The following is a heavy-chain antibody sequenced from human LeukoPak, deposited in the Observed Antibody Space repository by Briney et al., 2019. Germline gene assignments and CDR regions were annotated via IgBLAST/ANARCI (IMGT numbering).Heavy chain of an antibody. CDR2: IKSKTDGGTT. V-gene: IGHV3-15*01. J-gene: IGHJ4*02. CDR3: TTDLYSSGWYDAGYFDY. CDR1: GFTFTSFA. D-gene: IGHD6-19*01. Sequence: GRSLRLSCAASGFTFTSFAMHWVRQAPGKGLEWVGRIKSKTDGGTTDYAAPVKGRFTISRDDSKNTLYLQRNSLKTEDTAVYYCTTDLYSSGWYDAGYFDYWGQGTLVTVSS.